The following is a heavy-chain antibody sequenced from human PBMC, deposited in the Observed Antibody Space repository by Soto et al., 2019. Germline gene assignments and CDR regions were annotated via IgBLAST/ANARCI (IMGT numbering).Heavy chain of an antibody. CDR3: ARDWDNSGWGGGRGMDV. D-gene: IGHD6-19*01. V-gene: IGHV1-18*01. Sequence: QVQLVQSGAEVKKPGASVKVSCKASGYTFTTYSITWMRQAPGQGLEWMGWINAFNGNTNYAQKFQGRVTMTTDTSTSTVKMALRSLRSDDTAVYYCARDWDNSGWGGGRGMDVWGQGTTVIVSS. J-gene: IGHJ6*02. CDR2: INAFNGNT. CDR1: GYTFTTYS.